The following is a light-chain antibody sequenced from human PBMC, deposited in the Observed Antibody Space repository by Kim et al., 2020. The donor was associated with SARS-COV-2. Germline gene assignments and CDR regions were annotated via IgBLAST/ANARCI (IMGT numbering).Light chain of an antibody. CDR2: EAS. Sequence: LSASVGDRVTITGRASQSITNVLAWYQEKPGKAPKLLIYEASSLESGVPPRFSGSGSGTEFALTISSLQNDDFATYYCQQYSSYSTFGQGTKLEIK. CDR3: QQYSSYST. CDR1: QSITNV. V-gene: IGKV1-5*03. J-gene: IGKJ2*01.